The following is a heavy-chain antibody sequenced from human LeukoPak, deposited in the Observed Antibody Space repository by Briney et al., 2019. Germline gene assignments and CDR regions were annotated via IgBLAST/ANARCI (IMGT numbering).Heavy chain of an antibody. Sequence: PSETLSLTCTVSGGSISSSYWSWIRQPPGKGLQWIGYIYYSGSTTYNPSLKSRVSISVDTSKNQFSLKLSSVTAADTAVYYCAGAPPLAVAAPYYYYGMDVWGQGPPVTVSS. CDR3: AGAPPLAVAAPYYYYGMDV. V-gene: IGHV4-59*01. CDR2: IYYSGST. D-gene: IGHD6-19*01. CDR1: GGSISSSY. J-gene: IGHJ6*02.